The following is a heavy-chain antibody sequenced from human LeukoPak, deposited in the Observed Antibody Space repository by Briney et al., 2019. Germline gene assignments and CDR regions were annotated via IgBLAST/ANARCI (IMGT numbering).Heavy chain of an antibody. J-gene: IGHJ6*02. CDR1: GFTFSSYW. D-gene: IGHD6-6*01. CDR2: IWYDGSNK. Sequence: GGSLRLSCAASGFTFSSYWMHWVRQAPGKGLEWVAVIWYDGSNKYYADSVKGRFTISRDNSKNTLYLQMNSLRAEDTAVYYCARVGSSSPSLFYYYGMDVWGQGTTVTVSS. CDR3: ARVGSSSPSLFYYYGMDV. V-gene: IGHV3-33*08.